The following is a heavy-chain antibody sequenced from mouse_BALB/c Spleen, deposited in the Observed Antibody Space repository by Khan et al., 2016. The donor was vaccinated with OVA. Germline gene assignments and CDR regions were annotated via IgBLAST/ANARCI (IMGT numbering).Heavy chain of an antibody. D-gene: IGHD1-1*01. CDR3: ARVPGYYASTYVSPICDY. Sequence: EVELVESGGGLVKPGGSLKLSCVASGFTFSSYAMSWVSQTPEKRLEWVASISSGGSTYYPDSVKGRFTISTDNDRNILYLQLSSLRSEDTAMYYWARVPGYYASTYVSPICDYWGQGTTLTDSS. CDR1: GFTFSSYA. CDR2: ISSGGST. V-gene: IGHV5-6-5*01. J-gene: IGHJ2*01.